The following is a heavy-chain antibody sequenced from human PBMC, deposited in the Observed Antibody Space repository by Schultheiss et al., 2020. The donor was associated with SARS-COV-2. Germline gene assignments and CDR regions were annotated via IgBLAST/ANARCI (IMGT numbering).Heavy chain of an antibody. CDR1: GGSISSGGYY. Sequence: ETLSLTCTVSGGSISSGGYYWSWIRQPPGKGLEWVSAISGSGGSTYYADSVKGRFTISRDNSKNTLYLQMNSLRAEDTAVYYCAKDMSGLRYSACPDYWGQGTLVTVSS. D-gene: IGHD3-16*01. CDR2: ISGSGGST. V-gene: IGHV3-23*01. J-gene: IGHJ4*02. CDR3: AKDMSGLRYSACPDY.